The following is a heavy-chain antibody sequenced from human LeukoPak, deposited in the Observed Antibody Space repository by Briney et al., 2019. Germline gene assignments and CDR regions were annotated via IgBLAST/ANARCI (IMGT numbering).Heavy chain of an antibody. J-gene: IGHJ4*02. V-gene: IGHV3-7*01. Sequence: PGGSLRLPCAASGFTFSSYWMSWVRQAPGKGLEWVANIKQDGSEKYYVDSVKGRFTISRDNAKNSLYLQMNSLRAEDTAVYYCARLGGYGSYYFDYWGQGTLVTVSS. D-gene: IGHD5-12*01. CDR1: GFTFSSYW. CDR3: ARLGGYGSYYFDY. CDR2: IKQDGSEK.